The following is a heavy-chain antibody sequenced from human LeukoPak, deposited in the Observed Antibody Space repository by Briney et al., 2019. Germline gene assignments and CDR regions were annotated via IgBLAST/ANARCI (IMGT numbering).Heavy chain of an antibody. J-gene: IGHJ4*02. CDR2: IYYSGST. CDR1: GGSISSSHYY. V-gene: IGHV4-39*07. D-gene: IGHD2-15*01. CDR3: AREVVVAATPYFDY. Sequence: SETLSLTCTVSGGSISSSHYYWGWIRQPPGKGLEWIGSIYYSGSTYYNPSLKSRVTISVDTPKNQFSLKLSSVTAADTAVYYCAREVVVAATPYFDYWGQGTLVTVSS.